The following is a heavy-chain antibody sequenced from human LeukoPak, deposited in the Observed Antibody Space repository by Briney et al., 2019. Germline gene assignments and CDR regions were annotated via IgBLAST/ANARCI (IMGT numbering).Heavy chain of an antibody. CDR2: ISAYNGNT. V-gene: IGHV1-18*01. D-gene: IGHD2-2*01. Sequence: ASVKVSCKASGYTFTSYGISWVRQAPGRGLEWMGWISAYNGNTNYAQKLQGRVTMTTDTSTSTAYMELRSLRSDDTAVYYCARVNLEYCSSTSCYSRGLFDYWGQGTLVTVSS. CDR1: GYTFTSYG. J-gene: IGHJ4*02. CDR3: ARVNLEYCSSTSCYSRGLFDY.